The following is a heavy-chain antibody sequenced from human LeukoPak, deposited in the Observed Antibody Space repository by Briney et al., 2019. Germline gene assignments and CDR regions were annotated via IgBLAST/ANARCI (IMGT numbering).Heavy chain of an antibody. V-gene: IGHV3-23*01. CDR1: GFTFSSYA. D-gene: IGHD6-19*01. Sequence: GGSLRLSCAAAGFTFSSYAMSWVRQAPGKGLEWVSAISGSGGSTYYADSVKGRFTISRDNSKNTLYLQMNSLRAEDTAVYYCAKGRREQWLVPLDYWGQGTLVTVSS. CDR2: ISGSGGST. J-gene: IGHJ4*02. CDR3: AKGRREQWLVPLDY.